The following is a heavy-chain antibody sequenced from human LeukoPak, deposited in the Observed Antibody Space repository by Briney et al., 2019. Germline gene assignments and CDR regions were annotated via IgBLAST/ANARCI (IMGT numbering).Heavy chain of an antibody. CDR3: ARASGDGYNSFYYYIDV. V-gene: IGHV3-43D*03. Sequence: GGSLRLSCAASGFKFDDYAMHWVRQAPGKGLEWVSLIIWDGASTYYADSVKGRFTISRDNRKNSLFLQMNSLRPEDTALYYCARASGDGYNSFYYYIDVWGIGTTVTVSS. D-gene: IGHD5-24*01. CDR1: GFKFDDYA. J-gene: IGHJ6*03. CDR2: IIWDGAST.